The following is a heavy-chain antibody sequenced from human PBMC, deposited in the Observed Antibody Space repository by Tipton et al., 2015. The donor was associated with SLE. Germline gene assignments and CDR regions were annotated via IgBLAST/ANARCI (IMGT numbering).Heavy chain of an antibody. CDR1: GFTFSSYS. J-gene: IGHJ4*02. D-gene: IGHD3-10*01. CDR3: ARTGYYGSGSYCLFDY. CDR2: ISSSSSYI. Sequence: SLRLSCAASGFTFSSYSMNWVRQAPGKGLEWVSSISSSSSYIYYADSVKGRFTISRDNAKNSLYLQMNSLRAEDTAVYYCARTGYYGSGSYCLFDYWGQGTLVTVSS. V-gene: IGHV3-21*01.